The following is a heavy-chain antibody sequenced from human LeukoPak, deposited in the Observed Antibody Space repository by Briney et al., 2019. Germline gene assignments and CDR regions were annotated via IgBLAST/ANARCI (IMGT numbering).Heavy chain of an antibody. V-gene: IGHV4-39*01. D-gene: IGHD3-22*01. CDR3: ARHRSYYDSSGYYFDD. CDR2: IYYNGNT. J-gene: IGHJ4*02. CDR1: GGSISSSSYY. Sequence: SETLSLTCTVSGGSISSSSYYWGWIRQPPGKGLEWIGSIYYNGNTYYNPPLKSRVTISVDTSKNQFSLKLSSVTAADTAVFYCARHRSYYDSSGYYFDDWGQGTLVTVSS.